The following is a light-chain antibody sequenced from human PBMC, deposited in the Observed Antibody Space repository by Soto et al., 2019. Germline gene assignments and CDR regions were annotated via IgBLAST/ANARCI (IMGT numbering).Light chain of an antibody. V-gene: IGKV3-20*01. J-gene: IGKJ1*01. CDR2: GAS. CDR1: QSVCNRC. CDR3: QNYGTTPWT. Sequence: ETVLTQSPGTLSLSPGERVTLSCRASQSVCNRCLAWYQQKPGQSPRLLIYGASTRATGIPDRFSGRGSGTDFTLTISRLEPEDFAVYYCQNYGTTPWTFCQGTKVGIK.